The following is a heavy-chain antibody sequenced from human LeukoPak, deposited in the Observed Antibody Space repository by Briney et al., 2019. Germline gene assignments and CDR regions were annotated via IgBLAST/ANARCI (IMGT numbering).Heavy chain of an antibody. Sequence: ETLSLTCTVSGGSISSSTYYWGWVRQAPGKGLEWVSYISSSSSTIYYADSVKGRFTISRDNAKNSLYLQMNSLRAEDTAVYYCARTITREGFSAFDIWGQGTMVTVSS. V-gene: IGHV3-48*04. CDR2: ISSSSSTI. J-gene: IGHJ3*02. CDR3: ARTITREGFSAFDI. D-gene: IGHD3-10*01. CDR1: GGSISSSTYY.